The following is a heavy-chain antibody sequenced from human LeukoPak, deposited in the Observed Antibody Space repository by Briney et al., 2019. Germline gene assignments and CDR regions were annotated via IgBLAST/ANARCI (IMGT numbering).Heavy chain of an antibody. CDR2: ISAYNGNT. D-gene: IGHD6-13*01. J-gene: IGHJ3*02. CDR1: GYTFTSYG. CDR3: ARDFGSRYSSSWNAFDI. Sequence: ASVKVSCKASGYTFTSYGISWVRQAPGQGLEWMGWISAYNGNTNYAQKLQGRVTMTTDTSTSTAYMELRSLRSDDTAVYYCARDFGSRYSSSWNAFDIWGQGTMVTVSS. V-gene: IGHV1-18*01.